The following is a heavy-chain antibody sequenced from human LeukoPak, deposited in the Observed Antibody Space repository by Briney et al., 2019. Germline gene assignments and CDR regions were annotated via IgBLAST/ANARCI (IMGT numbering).Heavy chain of an antibody. J-gene: IGHJ4*02. V-gene: IGHV3-30-3*01. CDR3: ARANYDSSGYYYY. Sequence: PGGSLRLSCAASGFTFSSYAMRWVRQAPGKGLEWVAVISYDGSNKYYADSVKGRFTISRDNSKNTLYLQMNSLRAEDTAVHYCARANYDSSGYYYYWGQGTLVTVSS. D-gene: IGHD3-22*01. CDR1: GFTFSSYA. CDR2: ISYDGSNK.